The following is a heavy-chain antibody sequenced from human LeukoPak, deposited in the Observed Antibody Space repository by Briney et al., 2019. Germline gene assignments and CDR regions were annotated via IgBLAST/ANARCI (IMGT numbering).Heavy chain of an antibody. D-gene: IGHD3-10*01. CDR3: ARRCYGSGSLDY. V-gene: IGHV1-18*01. J-gene: IGHJ4*02. CDR1: GYTFTSYG. CDR2: ISAYNGNT. Sequence: ASVKVSCKASGYTFTSYGISWVRQAPGQGLEWMGCISAYNGNTNYAQKLQGTVNMTTNTSTSTANNAPRRLRSDDTAVYSSARRCYGSGSLDYWGQGTLVTVSS.